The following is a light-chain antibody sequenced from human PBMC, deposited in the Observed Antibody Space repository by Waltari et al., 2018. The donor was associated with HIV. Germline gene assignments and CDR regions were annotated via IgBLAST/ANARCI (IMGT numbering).Light chain of an antibody. V-gene: IGLV1-47*01. CDR2: KNN. J-gene: IGLJ3*02. CDR1: DSNIGSNY. Sequence: QSVVTQPPSASGTPGQRVTISCSGRDSNIGSNYVYWYPDLPGTAPKLLIYKNNQRSSGVPDRFSGSKSDTSASLAISGLRSEDEADYYCASWDDNLNSWVFGGGTKLTVL. CDR3: ASWDDNLNSWV.